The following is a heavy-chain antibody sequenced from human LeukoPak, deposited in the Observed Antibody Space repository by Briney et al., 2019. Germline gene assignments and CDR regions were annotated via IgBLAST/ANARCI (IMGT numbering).Heavy chain of an antibody. J-gene: IGHJ4*02. CDR2: ISSSGGST. CDR1: GFTFSSHA. V-gene: IGHV3-23*01. Sequence: GGSLRLSCAASGFTFSSHAMSWVRQAPGKGLEWVSAISSSGGSTYYADSVKGRLTISRDNAKNSLYLQMTSLRAEDTVLYYCARSRLGGVAVYFDFWGQGTLVTVSS. D-gene: IGHD3-10*01. CDR3: ARSRLGGVAVYFDF.